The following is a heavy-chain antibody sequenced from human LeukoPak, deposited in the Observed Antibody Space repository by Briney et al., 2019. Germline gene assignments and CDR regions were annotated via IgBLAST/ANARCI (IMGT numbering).Heavy chain of an antibody. J-gene: IGHJ3*02. D-gene: IGHD3-9*01. CDR3: ARANLDHYDILTLLGAFDI. V-gene: IGHV7-4-1*02. CDR1: GYTFTSYA. Sequence: ASVKVSCKASGYTFTSYAMNWVRQAPGQGLEWMGWINTNTGNPTYAQGFTGRFVFSLDTSVSTAYLQISSLKAEDTAVYYCARANLDHYDILTLLGAFDIWGQGTMVTVSS. CDR2: INTNTGNP.